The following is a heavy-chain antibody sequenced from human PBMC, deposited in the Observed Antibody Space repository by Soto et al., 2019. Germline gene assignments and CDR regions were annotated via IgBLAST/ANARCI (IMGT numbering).Heavy chain of an antibody. CDR2: IIPIFGTA. CDR3: ARDLVYTAMGYYYGMDV. D-gene: IGHD5-18*01. J-gene: IGHJ6*02. Sequence: QVQLVQSGAEVKKPGSSVKVSCKASGGTFSSYAISWVRQAPGQGLEWMGGIIPIFGTANYAQTFKGRVTITADESTSTDYMELISLRSEDTAVYYCARDLVYTAMGYYYGMDVWGQGTTVTVSS. CDR1: GGTFSSYA. V-gene: IGHV1-69*01.